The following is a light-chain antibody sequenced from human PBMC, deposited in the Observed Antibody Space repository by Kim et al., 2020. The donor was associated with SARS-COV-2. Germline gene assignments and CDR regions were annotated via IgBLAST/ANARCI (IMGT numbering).Light chain of an antibody. J-gene: IGLJ3*02. Sequence: GRSITFSCTGSSSDIGTYIYVSWYQQHPGKAPKLIIYDVTKRPSGVSHRFSGSKSGNTASLTISGLQAEDEADYYCSSYTITTTWVFGGGTKVTVL. CDR1: SSDIGTYIY. V-gene: IGLV2-14*04. CDR2: DVT. CDR3: SSYTITTTWV.